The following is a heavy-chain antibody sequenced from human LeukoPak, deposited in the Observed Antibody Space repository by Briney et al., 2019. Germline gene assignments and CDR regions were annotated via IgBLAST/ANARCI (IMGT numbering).Heavy chain of an antibody. V-gene: IGHV3-30-3*01. J-gene: IGHJ4*02. Sequence: PGRSLRLSCAASGFTFSSYPLHWVRQAPGKGLEWVAVISYDGSNKYYADSVKGRFTISRDNSKNSLYLQMNSLRTEDTAVYYCARCDVGDGYSHYWGQGTLVTVSS. CDR3: ARCDVGDGYSHY. CDR1: GFTFSSYP. CDR2: ISYDGSNK. D-gene: IGHD5-24*01.